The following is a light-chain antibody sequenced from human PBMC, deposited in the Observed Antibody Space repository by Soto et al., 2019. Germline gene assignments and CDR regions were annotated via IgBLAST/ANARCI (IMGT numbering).Light chain of an antibody. CDR1: NNDVGGYNY. Sequence: QSVLTQPASVSGSPGQSITISCTGTNNDVGGYNYVSWYQQFPGKAPRLVIYDINHRPSGVSDRLSGSRSGNTASLTISGLQAEDEADYYGTSFTGGNVPDVLGTGTKLTVL. V-gene: IGLV2-14*03. CDR3: TSFTGGNVPDV. CDR2: DIN. J-gene: IGLJ1*01.